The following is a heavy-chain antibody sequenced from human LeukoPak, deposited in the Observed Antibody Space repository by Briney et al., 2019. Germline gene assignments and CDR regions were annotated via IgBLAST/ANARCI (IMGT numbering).Heavy chain of an antibody. D-gene: IGHD3-22*01. CDR2: ISSSSSYI. Sequence: GSLRLSCAASGFTFSSYSMNWVRQAPGKGLEWVSSISSSSSYIYYADSVKGRFTISRDNAENSLYLQMNSLRAEDTAVYYCARDSDSSGHYYMDYFDYWGQGALVTVSS. CDR1: GFTFSSYS. J-gene: IGHJ4*02. V-gene: IGHV3-21*01. CDR3: ARDSDSSGHYYMDYFDY.